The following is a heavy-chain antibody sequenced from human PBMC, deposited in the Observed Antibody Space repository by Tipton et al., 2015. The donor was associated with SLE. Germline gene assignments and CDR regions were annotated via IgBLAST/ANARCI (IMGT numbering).Heavy chain of an antibody. CDR3: AKDPNSSGWSLRFDY. CDR2: ISSGSSYI. Sequence: SLRLSCAASGFTFSSYTMNWVRQAPGKGLEWVSSISSGSSYIYYADSVKGRFTISRDNSKNTLYLQMNSLRAEDTAVYYCAKDPNSSGWSLRFDYWGQGTLVTVSS. J-gene: IGHJ4*02. V-gene: IGHV3-21*04. D-gene: IGHD6-19*01. CDR1: GFTFSSYT.